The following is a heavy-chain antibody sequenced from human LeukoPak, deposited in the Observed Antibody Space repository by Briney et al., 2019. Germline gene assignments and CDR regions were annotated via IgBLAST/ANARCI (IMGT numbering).Heavy chain of an antibody. D-gene: IGHD3-22*01. CDR1: GGSFSGYY. CDR3: AREWYYYDSSGYYHPYAFDI. J-gene: IGHJ3*02. V-gene: IGHV4-34*01. CDR2: INHSGST. Sequence: PSETLSLTCGVYGGSFSGYYWSWIRQSPGKGLEWIGDINHSGSTNYNPSLKSRVTISVDTSKNQFSLKLSSVTAADTAVYYCAREWYYYDSSGYYHPYAFDIWGQGTMVTVSS.